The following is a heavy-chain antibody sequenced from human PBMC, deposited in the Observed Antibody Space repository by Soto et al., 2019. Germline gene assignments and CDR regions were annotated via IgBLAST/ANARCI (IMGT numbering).Heavy chain of an antibody. D-gene: IGHD3-10*01. CDR2: IYHSGST. V-gene: IGHV4-30-2*01. CDR3: ARVNYPSVSPYNWFDP. J-gene: IGHJ5*02. CDR1: GGSISSGGYS. Sequence: QLQLQESGSGLVKPSQTLSLTCAVSGGSISSGGYSWSWIRQPPGKGLEWIGYIYHSGSTYYNPSLKSRVTLSIDKSKNQFSLKLNSVTAADTAVYYCARVNYPSVSPYNWFDPWGQGTLVTVSS.